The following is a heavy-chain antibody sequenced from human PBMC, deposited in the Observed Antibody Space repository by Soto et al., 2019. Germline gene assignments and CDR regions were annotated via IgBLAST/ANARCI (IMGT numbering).Heavy chain of an antibody. CDR3: ARSTKLGPAGY. V-gene: IGHV3-30-3*01. CDR1: GFTFSSYA. CDR2: ISYDGSNK. J-gene: IGHJ4*02. Sequence: GGSLRLSCAASGFTFSSYAMHWVRQAPGKGLEWVAVISYDGSNKYYADSVKGRFTISRDNSKNTLYLQMNSVRAEDTAVDYCARSTKLGPAGYWGQGTLVTVSS. D-gene: IGHD6-13*01.